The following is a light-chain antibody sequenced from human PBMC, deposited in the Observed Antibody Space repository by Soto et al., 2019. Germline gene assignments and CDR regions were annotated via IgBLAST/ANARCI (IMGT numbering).Light chain of an antibody. Sequence: SYELTQPPSVSVAPGKTARITCGGTNIGSKSVHWYQQKPGQAPVLVIYYDSDRPSGIPERFSGSNSGNTATLTISRVEAGDEADYYCQVWDSSSDGVFGTGTKLTVL. J-gene: IGLJ1*01. CDR3: QVWDSSSDGV. V-gene: IGLV3-21*04. CDR2: YDS. CDR1: NIGSKS.